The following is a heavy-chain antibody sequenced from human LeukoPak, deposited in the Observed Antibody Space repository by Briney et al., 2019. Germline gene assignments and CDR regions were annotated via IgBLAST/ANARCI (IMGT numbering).Heavy chain of an antibody. CDR1: GFTFSSYS. Sequence: GGSLRLSCAASGFTFSSYSMNWVRQAPGKGLEWVSSISGSSSYIYYADSVKGRFTISRDNAKNSLYLQMNSLRAEDTALYYCAKLGIAVDWTYWYFDLWGRGTLVTVSS. CDR3: AKLGIAVDWTYWYFDL. V-gene: IGHV3-21*04. J-gene: IGHJ2*01. CDR2: ISGSSSYI. D-gene: IGHD6-19*01.